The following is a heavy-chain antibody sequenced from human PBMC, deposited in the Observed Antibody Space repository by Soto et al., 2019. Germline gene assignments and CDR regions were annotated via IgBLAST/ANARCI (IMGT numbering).Heavy chain of an antibody. CDR3: ASLDSSFYYYYGMDV. D-gene: IGHD3-22*01. V-gene: IGHV4-34*01. J-gene: IGHJ6*02. CDR2: INHSGST. CDR1: GGPFNGFY. Sequence: PSETLSLTCGVFGGPFNGFYWSWIRQPPGKGLEWIGEINHSGSTNYNPSLKSRVTISVDTSKNQFSLKLSSVTAADTAVYYCASLDSSFYYYYGMDVWGQGTTFTVSS.